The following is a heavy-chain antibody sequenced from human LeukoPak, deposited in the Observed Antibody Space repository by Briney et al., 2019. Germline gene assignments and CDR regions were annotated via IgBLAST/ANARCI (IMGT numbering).Heavy chain of an antibody. CDR2: IYTSGST. Sequence: SETLSLTCTVSGGSISGYYWSWIRQPAGKGLEWIGRIYTSGSTNYNPSLKSRVTMSVDTSKNQFSLKLSSVTAADTAVYYCARTIAAGTTTISFDPWGQGTLVTVSS. CDR3: ARTIAAGTTTISFDP. J-gene: IGHJ5*02. D-gene: IGHD6-13*01. CDR1: GGSISGYY. V-gene: IGHV4-4*07.